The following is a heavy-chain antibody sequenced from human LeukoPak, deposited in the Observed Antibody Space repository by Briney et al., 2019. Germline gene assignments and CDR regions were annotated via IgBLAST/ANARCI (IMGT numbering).Heavy chain of an antibody. J-gene: IGHJ4*02. CDR3: ARGDGSYGTNFDY. D-gene: IGHD1-26*01. CDR1: GYSFSGYY. Sequence: GASVKVSRKASGYSFSGYYMHWVRQAPGQGLEWVGRINPNSGGTNYAQKFQGRVTVTRDTSMNTAYMELSSLRSDDTAVYYCARGDGSYGTNFDYWGQGTLVTVSS. CDR2: INPNSGGT. V-gene: IGHV1-2*06.